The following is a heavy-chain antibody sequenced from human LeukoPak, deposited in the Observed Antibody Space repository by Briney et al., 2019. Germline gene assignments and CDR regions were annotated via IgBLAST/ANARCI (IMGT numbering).Heavy chain of an antibody. CDR2: LSETGETT. D-gene: IGHD6-19*01. CDR3: AKQWLVGI. V-gene: IGHV3-23*01. Sequence: GGSLRLSCAASGFSFRDHAMNWVRQAPGQGLEWVSSLSETGETTDYADSVKGRFTISRDNSNNILYLQKNSLRADDTAVYYCAKQWLVGIWGQGTLVTVSS. CDR1: GFSFRDHA. J-gene: IGHJ4*02.